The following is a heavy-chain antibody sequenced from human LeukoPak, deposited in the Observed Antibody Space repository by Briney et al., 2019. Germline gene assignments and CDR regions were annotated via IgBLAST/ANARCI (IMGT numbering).Heavy chain of an antibody. CDR2: IKQDGSEK. Sequence: GGSLRLSCAASGFTFSSYWMSWVRQAPGKGLEWVANIKQDGSEKYYVDSVKGRFTISRDNAMNSLYLQMNSLRAEDTAVYYCARDREAVADYYFDYWGQGTLVTVSS. V-gene: IGHV3-7*01. D-gene: IGHD6-19*01. J-gene: IGHJ4*02. CDR3: ARDREAVADYYFDY. CDR1: GFTFSSYW.